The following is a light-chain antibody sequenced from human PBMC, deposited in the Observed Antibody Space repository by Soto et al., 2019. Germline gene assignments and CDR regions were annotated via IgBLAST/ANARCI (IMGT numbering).Light chain of an antibody. V-gene: IGKV1-17*03. J-gene: IGKJ1*01. Sequence: IQMTQSPAAMSASVGDSVTITCRSIQGISDSLACFQQKQGKDPKRLIYAASRLQSGVPSRFSRSGSGTDFNLTINTLDTEDFATYECLHHNFDKWTFGQGTKLDIK. CDR1: QGISDS. CDR3: LHHNFDKWT. CDR2: AAS.